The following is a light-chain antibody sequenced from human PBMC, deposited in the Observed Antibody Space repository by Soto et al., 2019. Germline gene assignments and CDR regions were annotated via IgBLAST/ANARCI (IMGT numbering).Light chain of an antibody. CDR2: CNS. CDR1: SSNIGAGYD. Sequence: QSVLTQPPSVSGAPGQRVTISCTGSSSNIGAGYDVHWYQRLPGTAPKLLIYCNSNRPSGVPDRFSGSKSGTSASLAITGLQAEDEADYYCQSYDSSLSALYVFGTGTKLTVL. V-gene: IGLV1-40*01. J-gene: IGLJ1*01. CDR3: QSYDSSLSALYV.